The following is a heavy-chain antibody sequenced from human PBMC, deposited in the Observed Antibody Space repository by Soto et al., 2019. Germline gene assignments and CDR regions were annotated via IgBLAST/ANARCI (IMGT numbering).Heavy chain of an antibody. V-gene: IGHV4-61*05. J-gene: IGHJ3*02. Sequence: SETLSLTCTVSGGSISSSSYYWGWIRQPPGKGLEWIGYIYYSGSTNYNPSLKSRVTISVDTSKSQFSLKLSSVTAADTAVYYCARALGYGSGSDAFDIWGQGTMVTVSS. D-gene: IGHD3-10*01. CDR1: GGSISSSSYY. CDR2: IYYSGST. CDR3: ARALGYGSGSDAFDI.